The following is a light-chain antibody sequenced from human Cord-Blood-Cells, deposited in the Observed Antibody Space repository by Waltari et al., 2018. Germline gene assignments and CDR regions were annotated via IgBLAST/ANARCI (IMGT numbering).Light chain of an antibody. CDR2: LGS. CDR1: QSLLHSNGYNS. V-gene: IGKV2-28*01. J-gene: IGKJ2*03. CDR3: MQTLQTPDS. Sequence: DIVMTQSPLSLPVTPGEPASISCRSSQSLLHSNGYNSLDWYLQKPGQSPQLLIYLGSNRASGVPDMVSGSGSGTDFTLKISRVEAEDVGVYYCMQTLQTPDSFGQGTKLEIK.